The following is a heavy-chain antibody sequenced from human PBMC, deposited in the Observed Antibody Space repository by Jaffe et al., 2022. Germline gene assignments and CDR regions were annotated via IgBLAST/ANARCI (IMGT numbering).Heavy chain of an antibody. D-gene: IGHD5-18*01. CDR1: SGSISSGSYY. CDR2: IYISGST. V-gene: IGHV4-61*02. J-gene: IGHJ4*02. CDR3: ATVNTTMGTFDY. Sequence: HVQLQESGPGLVKPSQTLSLTCTVSSGSISSGSYYWTWIRQPAGKGLEWIGRIYISGSTNYNPSLKSRLTISVDTSKNEFSLKLSSVTAADTAMYYCATVNTTMGTFDYWGRGNLVTVSS.